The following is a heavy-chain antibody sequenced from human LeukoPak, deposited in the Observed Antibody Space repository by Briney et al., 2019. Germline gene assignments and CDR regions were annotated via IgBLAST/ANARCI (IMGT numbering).Heavy chain of an antibody. CDR2: ISGSGGST. CDR1: GFTFSSYA. Sequence: GGSLRLSCAASGFTFSSYAMSWVRQAPGKGLEWVSAISGSGGSTYYADSVKGRFTISRDNSKNTLYLQMNSLRAEDTAVYYCARADYYGSGDRWFDPWGQGTLVTVSS. D-gene: IGHD3-10*01. CDR3: ARADYYGSGDRWFDP. J-gene: IGHJ5*02. V-gene: IGHV3-23*01.